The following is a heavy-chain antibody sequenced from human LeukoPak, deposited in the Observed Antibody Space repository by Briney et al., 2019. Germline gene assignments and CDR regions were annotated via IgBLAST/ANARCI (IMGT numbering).Heavy chain of an antibody. CDR3: SGGWVSGVTTKTVPPDY. D-gene: IGHD2-8*01. V-gene: IGHV5-51*01. Sequence: GEFLKISCKGSGYSFINYWIAWVRQMPGKGLEWMGIIHPGDSDARYSPSFQGQVTMSVDKSITTAYLQWSSLKASDPAMYYCSGGWVSGVTTKTVPPDYWGQGTLVTVPS. CDR2: IHPGDSDA. CDR1: GYSFINYW. J-gene: IGHJ4*02.